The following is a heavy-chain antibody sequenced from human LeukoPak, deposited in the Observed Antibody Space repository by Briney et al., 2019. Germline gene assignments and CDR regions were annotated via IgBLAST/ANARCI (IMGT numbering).Heavy chain of an antibody. Sequence: PGGSLRLSCAVSGFTFSSHWMSWVRQAPGKGLEWVGRIKSKTDGGTTDYAAPVKGRFTILRDDSKNTLYLQMNSLKTEDTAVYYCTALVVVTYFDYWGQGTLVTVSS. CDR2: IKSKTDGGTT. CDR3: TALVVVTYFDY. V-gene: IGHV3-15*01. CDR1: GFTFSSHW. D-gene: IGHD3-22*01. J-gene: IGHJ4*02.